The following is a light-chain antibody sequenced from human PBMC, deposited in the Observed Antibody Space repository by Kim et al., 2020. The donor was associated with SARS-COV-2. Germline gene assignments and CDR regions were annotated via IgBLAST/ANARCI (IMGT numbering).Light chain of an antibody. J-gene: IGKJ2*01. Sequence: SASVGDRFTLTCRASQIVINWLAWYQQKPGQAPKLLISTASSLQSGIPSRFTGAGSGTDFTLTINSLQPEDSATYYCQQTMSFPYTFGQGTKLEI. CDR3: QQTMSFPYT. V-gene: IGKV1-12*01. CDR1: QIVINW. CDR2: TAS.